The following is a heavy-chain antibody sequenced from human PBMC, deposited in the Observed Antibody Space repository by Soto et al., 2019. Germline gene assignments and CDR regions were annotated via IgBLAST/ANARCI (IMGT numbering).Heavy chain of an antibody. D-gene: IGHD5-18*01. CDR1: GYTFTIYG. V-gene: IGHV1-18*01. J-gene: IGHJ4*02. Sequence: QVQLVQSGAEVREPGASVKVSWKASGYTFTIYGVSWVRQAPGQGLEWMGWIGGYKGNTNYAQKLQGRVTLTTDTSTSTAYMELRSLRSDDTAVYYCAPHTLDTGMPSGYWGQGTLVTVSS. CDR3: APHTLDTGMPSGY. CDR2: IGGYKGNT.